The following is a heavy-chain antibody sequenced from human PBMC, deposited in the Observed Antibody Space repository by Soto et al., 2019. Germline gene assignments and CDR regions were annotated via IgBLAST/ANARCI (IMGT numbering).Heavy chain of an antibody. J-gene: IGHJ4*02. CDR1: GFTFSDYW. V-gene: IGHV3-7*01. Sequence: EVQLVESGGGLVQPGGSLRLSCAASGFTFSDYWMNWVRQAPGKGLEWVANIKQDGSEKYYVDSVKGRLTISRDNAKNSLYLQMNSLRAEDTAVYFCARAAYSSGWYAGYWGQGTLVTVSS. CDR3: ARAAYSSGWYAGY. D-gene: IGHD6-19*01. CDR2: IKQDGSEK.